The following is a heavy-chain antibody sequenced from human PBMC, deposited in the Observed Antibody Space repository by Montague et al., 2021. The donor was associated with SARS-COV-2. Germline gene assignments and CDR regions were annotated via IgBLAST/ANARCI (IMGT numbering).Heavy chain of an antibody. CDR1: GGSISSYY. J-gene: IGHJ3*02. Sequence: SETLSLTCAVSGGSISSYYWSCIRQPPGKGLEGIGYIYYSGSTNNNPSPMSRVTISVDTSKNQFSLKLSSVTAADTAVYYCARHTSERITMVQAFDIWGQGTMVTVSS. CDR3: ARHTSERITMVQAFDI. V-gene: IGHV4-59*08. D-gene: IGHD3-10*01. CDR2: IYYSGST.